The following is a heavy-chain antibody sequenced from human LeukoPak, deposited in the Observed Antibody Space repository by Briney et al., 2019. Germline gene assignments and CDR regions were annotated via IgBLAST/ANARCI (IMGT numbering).Heavy chain of an antibody. Sequence: SVKVSCKASGGTFSSYAISGVRQAPGQGLKWMGGIIPIFGTANYAQKFQGRVTITADDSTRTAYMELSSLRSEDTAVYYCAGEIQFDAFDIWGQGTMVTVSS. CDR2: IIPIFGTA. J-gene: IGHJ3*02. D-gene: IGHD5-18*01. V-gene: IGHV1-69*13. CDR3: AGEIQFDAFDI. CDR1: GGTFSSYA.